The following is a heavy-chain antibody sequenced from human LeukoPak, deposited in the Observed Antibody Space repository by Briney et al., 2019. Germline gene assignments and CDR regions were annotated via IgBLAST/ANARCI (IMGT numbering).Heavy chain of an antibody. Sequence: GGSLRLSCAASGFTFSSYWMNWARQAPGRGLEWVASINHNGNVNYYVDSVKGRFTISRDNAKNSLYLQMNSLRAEDAAVYYCATSSRSPFDYWGQGTLVTVSS. CDR3: ATSSRSPFDY. J-gene: IGHJ4*02. V-gene: IGHV3-7*01. CDR1: GFTFSSYW. CDR2: INHNGNVN.